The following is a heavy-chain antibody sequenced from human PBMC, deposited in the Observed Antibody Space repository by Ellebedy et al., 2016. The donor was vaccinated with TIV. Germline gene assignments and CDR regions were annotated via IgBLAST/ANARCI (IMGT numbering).Heavy chain of an antibody. J-gene: IGHJ4*02. D-gene: IGHD6-19*01. CDR2: ISYDGSNK. Sequence: GESLKISCAASGFTFSTYGMHWVRQAPGKGLELVALISYDGSNKFYADSVKGRFTISRDNSKNTLYLQMNSLRAADAALYYCAREHYSSGSPDDYWGQGTLVTVSS. CDR3: AREHYSSGSPDDY. CDR1: GFTFSTYG. V-gene: IGHV3-30*03.